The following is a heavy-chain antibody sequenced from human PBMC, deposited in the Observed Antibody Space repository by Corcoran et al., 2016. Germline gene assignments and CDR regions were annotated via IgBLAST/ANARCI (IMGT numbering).Heavy chain of an antibody. Sequence: EVQLVESGGGLVQPGGSLRLSCAASGFIFSAYWMSWVRQIPGKGLEWVAHIKQDGNEKYYVDSVKGRFTISRDNAINSLYLQMNSLRAEDTAVYYCTSWDSSSSYWGQGTLISVSS. D-gene: IGHD6-6*01. CDR2: IKQDGNEK. V-gene: IGHV3-7*01. CDR3: TSWDSSSSY. J-gene: IGHJ4*02. CDR1: GFIFSAYW.